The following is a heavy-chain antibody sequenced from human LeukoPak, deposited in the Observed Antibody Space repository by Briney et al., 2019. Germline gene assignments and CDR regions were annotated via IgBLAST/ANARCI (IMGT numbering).Heavy chain of an antibody. D-gene: IGHD3-22*01. CDR3: ARTYDHTGSHYYYYMDV. CDR1: GFTFSSYA. V-gene: IGHV3-48*01. J-gene: IGHJ6*03. Sequence: PGGSLRLSCAASGFTFSSYAMSWVRQAPGQGLEWVSFINSGSDTIYYADSVKGRFTISRDNAKNSLSLQMNSLSAEDTAVYFCARTYDHTGSHYYYYMDVWGKGTTVTVSS. CDR2: INSGSDTI.